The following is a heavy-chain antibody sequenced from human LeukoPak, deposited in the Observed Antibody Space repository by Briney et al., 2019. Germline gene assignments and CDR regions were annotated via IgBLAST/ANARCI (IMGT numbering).Heavy chain of an antibody. V-gene: IGHV3-30-3*01. CDR2: ISFDGSNK. J-gene: IGHJ6*02. D-gene: IGHD4-17*01. CDR1: GFTFGDFA. CDR3: ATHLNDYGDYGGSNYYGMDV. Sequence: RPGGSLRLSCAASGFTFGDFAMHWVRQGPGKGLEWVALISFDGSNKYYADSVKGRFTISRDNSKNTLSLQMNSLRAEDTAVYYCATHLNDYGDYGGSNYYGMDVWGQGTTVTVSS.